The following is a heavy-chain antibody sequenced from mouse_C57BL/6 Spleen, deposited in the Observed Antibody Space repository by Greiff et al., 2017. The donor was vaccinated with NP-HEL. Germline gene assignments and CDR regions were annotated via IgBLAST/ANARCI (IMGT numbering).Heavy chain of an antibody. Sequence: EVQLQESGPSLVRPSQTLSLTCTATGFSINSDCYWIWIRQFPGNKLEYIGYTFYSGITYYNPSLEGRTYITRDTSKNQFSLKLSSVTTEDTATYYCARELLLRSGYFDVWGTGTTVTVSS. CDR1: GFSINSDCY. V-gene: IGHV3-3*01. D-gene: IGHD1-1*01. CDR3: ARELLLRSGYFDV. CDR2: TFYSGIT. J-gene: IGHJ1*03.